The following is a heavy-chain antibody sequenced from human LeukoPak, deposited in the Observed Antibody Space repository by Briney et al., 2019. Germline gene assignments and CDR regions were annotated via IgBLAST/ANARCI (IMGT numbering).Heavy chain of an antibody. Sequence: ASVKVSCKTSGYTFTGYYLHWVRQAPGQGLEWMGWINPHSGGTNYAQKFQGGVTMTRDASITTAYMELSSLRSDDTAVYYCARDVGEYCSSTNCYASHYWGQGTLVTVSS. CDR2: INPHSGGT. V-gene: IGHV1-2*02. J-gene: IGHJ4*02. D-gene: IGHD2-2*01. CDR1: GYTFTGYY. CDR3: ARDVGEYCSSTNCYASHY.